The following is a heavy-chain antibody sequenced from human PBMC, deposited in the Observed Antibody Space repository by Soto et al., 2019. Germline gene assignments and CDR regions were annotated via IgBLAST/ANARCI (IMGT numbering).Heavy chain of an antibody. Sequence: QVQLVQSGAEVKKPGSSVKVSCKASGGTFSSYAISWVRQAPGQGLEWMGGIIPIFGTANYAQKFQGRVTITADASTSTAYMELSSLRSEDTAVYYCSRVRVRFLEWLGSEGWGQGTLVTVSS. CDR1: GGTFSSYA. V-gene: IGHV1-69*12. CDR3: SRVRVRFLEWLGSEG. D-gene: IGHD3-3*01. J-gene: IGHJ4*02. CDR2: IIPIFGTA.